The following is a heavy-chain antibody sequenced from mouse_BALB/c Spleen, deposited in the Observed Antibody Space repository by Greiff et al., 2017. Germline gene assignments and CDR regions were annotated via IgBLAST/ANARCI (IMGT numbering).Heavy chain of an antibody. D-gene: IGHD3-1*01. J-gene: IGHJ4*01. CDR3: ARSGGNYGMDY. V-gene: IGHV1-4*01. Sequence: LVESGAELARPGASVKMSCKASGYTFTSYTMHWVKQRPGQGLEWIGYINPSSGYTNYNQKFKDKATLTADKSSSTAYMQLSSLTSEDSAVYYCARSGGNYGMDYWGQGTSVTVSS. CDR1: GYTFTSYT. CDR2: INPSSGYT.